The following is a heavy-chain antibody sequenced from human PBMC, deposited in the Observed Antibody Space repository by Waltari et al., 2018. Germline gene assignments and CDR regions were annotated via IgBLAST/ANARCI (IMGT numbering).Heavy chain of an antibody. Sequence: QVQLVQSGPEVKKPGSSVKVSCKASEGTFSTYGISWVRQAPGQGLEWMGGIIPVFPTPKYAQKFQDRVTISADRSTSTAYMELRSLRPEDTAVYYCARGLPSETYYFDFWGQGTLVTVAS. J-gene: IGHJ4*02. CDR1: EGTFSTYG. CDR2: IIPVFPTP. CDR3: ARGLPSETYYFDF. V-gene: IGHV1-69*06. D-gene: IGHD2-15*01.